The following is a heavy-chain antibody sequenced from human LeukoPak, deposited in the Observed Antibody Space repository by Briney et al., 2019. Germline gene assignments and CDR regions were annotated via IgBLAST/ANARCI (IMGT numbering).Heavy chain of an antibody. CDR3: ARVGYSYGPALFDY. D-gene: IGHD5-18*01. CDR1: GFTFSSYS. V-gene: IGHV3-21*01. Sequence: PGGSLRLSCAASGFTFSSYSMNWVRQAPGKGLEWVSSISSSSSYIYYADSVKGRFTISRDNAKNSLYLQMNSLRAEGTAVYYCARVGYSYGPALFDYWGQGTLVTVSS. CDR2: ISSSSSYI. J-gene: IGHJ4*02.